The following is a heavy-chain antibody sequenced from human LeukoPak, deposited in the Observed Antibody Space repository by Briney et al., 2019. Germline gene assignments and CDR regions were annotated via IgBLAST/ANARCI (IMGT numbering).Heavy chain of an antibody. Sequence: GASVKVSCKAFGGSFSSEAISWVRQAPGQGLEWMGGIIPIFGTANYAQKFQGRVTITTDESTSTAYMEVSSLRSEDTAVYYCGRKAGDRGGGSCYSIDYWGQGTLVTVSS. CDR1: GGSFSSEA. D-gene: IGHD2-15*01. CDR2: IIPIFGTA. V-gene: IGHV1-69*05. CDR3: GRKAGDRGGGSCYSIDY. J-gene: IGHJ4*02.